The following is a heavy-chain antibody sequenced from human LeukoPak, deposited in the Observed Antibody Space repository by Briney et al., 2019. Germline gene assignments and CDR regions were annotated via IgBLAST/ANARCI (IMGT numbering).Heavy chain of an antibody. CDR3: ARYYHDGSGYNRGAFDI. J-gene: IGHJ3*02. CDR2: ISAYNGNT. D-gene: IGHD3-22*01. V-gene: IGHV1-18*01. Sequence: GSSVKVSCKASGGTFSSYAISWVRQAPGQGLEWMGWISAYNGNTNYAPKLQGRVTMTTDTSTTTAYMELRSLRSDDTAVYYCARYYHDGSGYNRGAFDIRGQGTLVTVSS. CDR1: GGTFSSYA.